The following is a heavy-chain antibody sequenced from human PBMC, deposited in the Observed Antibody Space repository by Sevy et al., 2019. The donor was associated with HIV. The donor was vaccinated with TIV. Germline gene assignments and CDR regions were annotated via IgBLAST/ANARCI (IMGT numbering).Heavy chain of an antibody. Sequence: SETLSLTCAVSGGSLSSGAYSWSWIRQPPGKGLEWIGCLYHSGSTYYNPSLRSRVIMSLDTSNNHFSLKLTSVTAADTAVYYCARGPLFSPEYCSGGTCPTIDYWSQGTLVTVSS. CDR2: LYHSGST. CDR1: GGSLSSGAYS. J-gene: IGHJ4*02. CDR3: ARGPLFSPEYCSGGTCPTIDY. D-gene: IGHD2-15*01. V-gene: IGHV4-30-2*01.